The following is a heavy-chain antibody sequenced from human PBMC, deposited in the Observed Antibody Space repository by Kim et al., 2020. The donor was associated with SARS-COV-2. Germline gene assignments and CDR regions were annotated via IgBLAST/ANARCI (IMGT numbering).Heavy chain of an antibody. CDR3: AKDRSYYDILTGYTSFD. D-gene: IGHD3-9*01. V-gene: IGHV3-30*18. Sequence: GGSLRLSCAASGFTFRSYGMHWVRQAPGKGLECVAVISYDGSNKYYADSVKGRFTISRDNSKNTLYLQMNSLRAEDTAVYYCAKDRSYYDILTGYTSFD. J-gene: IGHJ4*01. CDR2: ISYDGSNK. CDR1: GFTFRSYG.